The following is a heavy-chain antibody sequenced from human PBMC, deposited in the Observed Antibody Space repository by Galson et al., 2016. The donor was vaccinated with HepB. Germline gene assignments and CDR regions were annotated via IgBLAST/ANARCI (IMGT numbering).Heavy chain of an antibody. CDR1: GFTFHDHA. Sequence: SLRLSCAASGFTFHDHAMHWVRQTPGKGLEWVSGVSWNSRNIGYADSVKGRFTISRDNAKNSVFLQMNSLRPENTAIYYCARGIRNLLYSDYWAQGTLVTVSS. J-gene: IGHJ4*02. CDR2: VSWNSRNI. D-gene: IGHD1-14*01. V-gene: IGHV3-9*01. CDR3: ARGIRNLLYSDY.